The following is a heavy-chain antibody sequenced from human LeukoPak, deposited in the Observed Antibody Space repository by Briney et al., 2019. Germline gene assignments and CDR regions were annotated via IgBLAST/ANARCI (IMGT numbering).Heavy chain of an antibody. CDR2: INHSGST. CDR1: GGSFSGYY. V-gene: IGHV4-34*01. Sequence: SETLSLTCAVYGGSFSGYYWSWIRQPPGKGLEWIGEINHSGSTNYNPSLKSRVTISVDTSKNRFSLKLSSVTAADTAVYYCARGLGYCSSTSCYRGRANWFDPWGQGTLVTVSS. J-gene: IGHJ5*02. CDR3: ARGLGYCSSTSCYRGRANWFDP. D-gene: IGHD2-2*01.